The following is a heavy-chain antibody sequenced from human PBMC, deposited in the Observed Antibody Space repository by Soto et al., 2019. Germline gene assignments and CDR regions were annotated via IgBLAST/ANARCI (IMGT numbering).Heavy chain of an antibody. J-gene: IGHJ6*02. CDR1: GYSFTSYW. Sequence: GESLKISCKGSGYSFTSYWIGWVRQMPGKGLEWMGIIYPADSDTRYSPSFQGQVTVSADKSISTAYLQWSGLKASDTAIYYCARQPDSRDYYYYYGMDVWGQGTTVTVSS. V-gene: IGHV5-51*01. D-gene: IGHD6-13*01. CDR3: ARQPDSRDYYYYYGMDV. CDR2: IYPADSDT.